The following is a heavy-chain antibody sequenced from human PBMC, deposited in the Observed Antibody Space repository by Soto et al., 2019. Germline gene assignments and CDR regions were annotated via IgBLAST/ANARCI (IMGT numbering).Heavy chain of an antibody. J-gene: IGHJ4*02. CDR1: GYTFSSYT. CDR3: ARAGGSGTYYISDY. V-gene: IGHV1-18*01. Sequence: ASVKVSCKASGYTFSSYTISWVRQAPGQRLEWMGWISAYNGNTNYAQKVQGRVTMTTDTSTSTAYMELRSLRSDDTAVYYCARAGGSGTYYISDYWGQGTLVTVSS. CDR2: ISAYNGNT. D-gene: IGHD3-10*01.